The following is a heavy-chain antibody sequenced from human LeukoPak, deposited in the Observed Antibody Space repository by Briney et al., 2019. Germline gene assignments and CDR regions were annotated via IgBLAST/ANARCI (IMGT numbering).Heavy chain of an antibody. V-gene: IGHV1-18*04. CDR2: ISVYNGNT. CDR3: ARYSSGWYGYYFDY. CDR1: GYTFTSYG. J-gene: IGHJ4*02. Sequence: GASVTVSCKASGYTFTSYGISWVRQAPGQGLEWMGWISVYNGNTNYSQKLQGRVTMTTDTSTSTAYMELRSLRSDDTVVYYCARYSSGWYGYYFDYWGQGTLVTVSS. D-gene: IGHD6-19*01.